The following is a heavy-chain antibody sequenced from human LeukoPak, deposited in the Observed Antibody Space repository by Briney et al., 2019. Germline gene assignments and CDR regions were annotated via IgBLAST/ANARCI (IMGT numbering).Heavy chain of an antibody. CDR3: AKAMSTVMGGTDY. V-gene: IGHV3-23*01. J-gene: IGHJ4*02. D-gene: IGHD4-17*01. CDR2: ISGSGGST. CDR1: GFAFSSYA. Sequence: GGSLRLSCAASGFAFSSYAMSWVRQAPGKGLEWVSAISGSGGSTYYADSVKGRFTISRDNSKNTLYLQINSLRAEDTALYYCAKAMSTVMGGTDYWGQGTLVTVSS.